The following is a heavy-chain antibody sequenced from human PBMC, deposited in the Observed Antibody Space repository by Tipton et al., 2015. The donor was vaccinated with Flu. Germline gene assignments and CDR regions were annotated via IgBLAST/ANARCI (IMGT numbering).Heavy chain of an antibody. CDR2: IKTDGSEI. V-gene: IGHV3-7*01. CDR3: VRAMDV. CDR1: GFTFSNYW. Sequence: SLRLSCAASGFTFSNYWMHWIRQAPGKGLEWVANIKTDGSEIYYVDSVKGRFTISRDNAKNSLYLQMSSLRVEDTAVYYCVRAMDVWGQGTTVTVSS. J-gene: IGHJ6*02.